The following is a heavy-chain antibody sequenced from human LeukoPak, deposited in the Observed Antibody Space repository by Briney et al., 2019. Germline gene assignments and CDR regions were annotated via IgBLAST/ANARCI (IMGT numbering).Heavy chain of an antibody. CDR2: INHSGST. J-gene: IGHJ4*02. CDR1: GGSFSGYY. Sequence: TSETLSLTCAVYGGSFSGYYWSWIRQPPGKGLEWIGEINHSGSTNYNPSLKSRVTISVDTSKNQFSLKLSSVTAADTAVYYCARPRIQLWTTYFDYWGQGTLVTVP. V-gene: IGHV4-34*01. CDR3: ARPRIQLWTTYFDY. D-gene: IGHD5-18*01.